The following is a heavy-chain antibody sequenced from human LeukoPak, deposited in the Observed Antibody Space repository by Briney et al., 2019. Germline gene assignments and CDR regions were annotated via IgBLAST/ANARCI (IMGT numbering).Heavy chain of an antibody. D-gene: IGHD2-2*01. CDR3: ARDRRYCSSTSCYRYFDY. J-gene: IGHJ4*02. V-gene: IGHV4-59*01. CDR1: GGSISSYY. CDR2: IYYSGST. Sequence: PSETLSLTCTVSGGSISSYYWSWIRQPPGKGLEWIGYIYYSGSTNYNPSLKSRVTISVDTSKNQFSLKLSSVTAADTAVYYCARDRRYCSSTSCYRYFDYWGQGTLVTVSS.